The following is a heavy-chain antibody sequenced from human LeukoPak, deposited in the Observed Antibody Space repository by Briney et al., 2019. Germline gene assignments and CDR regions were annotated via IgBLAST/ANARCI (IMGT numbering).Heavy chain of an antibody. Sequence: ASVKVSCKASGYTFTSNYIHWVRQAPGQGLEWMGMIYPRDGSTSYAQKFQGRVTVTRDTSTSTVHMELSGLRSEDTAVYYCARGGRSRYYYYYGMDVWGQGTTVTVSS. CDR2: IYPRDGST. J-gene: IGHJ6*02. V-gene: IGHV1-46*01. D-gene: IGHD3/OR15-3a*01. CDR3: ARGGRSRYYYYYGMDV. CDR1: GYTFTSNY.